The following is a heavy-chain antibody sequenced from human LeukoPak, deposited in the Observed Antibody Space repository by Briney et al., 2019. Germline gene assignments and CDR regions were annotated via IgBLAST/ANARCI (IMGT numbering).Heavy chain of an antibody. CDR2: ISYDRTNK. D-gene: IGHD7-27*01. J-gene: IGHJ3*01. CDR1: GLTFSIYA. V-gene: IGHV3-30-3*01. CDR3: AIEILTGYSIDV. Sequence: GESLTLSCAASGLTFSIYAMLWVRQPPGKGLEWMAYISYDRTNKYCAYSLKGRFTSSRYNCKNTLYLQMTSLSAKETALYYCAIEILTGYSIDVWRQGRMVTVSS.